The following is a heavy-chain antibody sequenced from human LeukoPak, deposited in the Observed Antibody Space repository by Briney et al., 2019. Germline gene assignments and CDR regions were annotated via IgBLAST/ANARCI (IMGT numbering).Heavy chain of an antibody. J-gene: IGHJ6*03. CDR2: ISSSGSTI. Sequence: GGSLRLSCAASGFTFSDYYMSWIRQAPGKGLEWVSYISSSGSTIYYADSVKGRFTISRDNAKNSLYLQMNSLRAEDTAVYYCARDQDYYGSGSQGGGYYYYYMDVWGKGTTVTVSS. D-gene: IGHD3-10*01. V-gene: IGHV3-11*04. CDR1: GFTFSDYY. CDR3: ARDQDYYGSGSQGGGYYYYYMDV.